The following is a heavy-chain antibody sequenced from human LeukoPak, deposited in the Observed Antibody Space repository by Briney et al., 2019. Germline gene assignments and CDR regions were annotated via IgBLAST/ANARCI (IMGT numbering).Heavy chain of an antibody. CDR3: ARGFGVGATDYYYGIDV. V-gene: IGHV1-18*01. D-gene: IGHD1-26*01. CDR2: ISAYNGNT. Sequence: ASVKVSCKASGYTFTSYGISWVRQAPGQGLEWMGWISAYNGNTNYAQKLQGRVTMTTDTSTSTAYMELRSLRSDDTAVYYCARGFGVGATDYYYGIDVWGQGTTVTVSS. CDR1: GYTFTSYG. J-gene: IGHJ6*02.